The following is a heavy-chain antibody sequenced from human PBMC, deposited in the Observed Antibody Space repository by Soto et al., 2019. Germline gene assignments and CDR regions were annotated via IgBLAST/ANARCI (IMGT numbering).Heavy chain of an antibody. D-gene: IGHD3-9*01. CDR2: IYYSGST. CDR1: GGSISSYY. CDR3: ARGHYDILTGYYTLYAFDI. J-gene: IGHJ3*02. V-gene: IGHV4-59*01. Sequence: SETLSLTCTVSGGSISSYYWSWIRQPPGKGLEWIGYIYYSGSTNYNPSLKSRVTISVDTSKNQFSLKLSSVTAADTAVYYCARGHYDILTGYYTLYAFDIWGQGTMVTVSS.